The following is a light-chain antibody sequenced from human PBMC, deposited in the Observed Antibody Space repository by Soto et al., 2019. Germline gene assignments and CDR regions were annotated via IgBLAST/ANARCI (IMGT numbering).Light chain of an antibody. J-gene: IGLJ1*01. CDR1: SSNIGGNS. Sequence: AHPPSVSAAPGHKVTISFSGSSSNIGGNSVSWYQQLPGTAPKLLIYDDNKRPSGIPDRFSGSKSGTSATLGITGFQTGDEADYYCGSWDSSLSAYVFGTGTKVTVL. CDR2: DDN. V-gene: IGLV1-51*01. CDR3: GSWDSSLSAYV.